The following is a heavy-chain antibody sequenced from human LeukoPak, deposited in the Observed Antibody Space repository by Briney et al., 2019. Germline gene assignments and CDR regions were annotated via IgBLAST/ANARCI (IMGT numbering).Heavy chain of an antibody. CDR1: GFTFSSYW. V-gene: IGHV3-7*01. CDR2: IKQDGSEK. D-gene: IGHD7-27*01. CDR3: ARVPADWGPDY. J-gene: IGHJ4*02. Sequence: GGSLRLSCAASGFTFSSYWMSWVRRAPGKGLEWVANIKQDGSEKYYVGSVKGRFTISRDNAKNSLYLQMNSLRAEDTAVYYCARVPADWGPDYWGQGTLVTVSS.